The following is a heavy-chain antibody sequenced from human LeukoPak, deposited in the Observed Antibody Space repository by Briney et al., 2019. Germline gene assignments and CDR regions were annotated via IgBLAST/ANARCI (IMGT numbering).Heavy chain of an antibody. V-gene: IGHV4-4*07. Sequence: SETLSLACTVSGGSISSYYWSWIRQPAGEGLEWIGRVYSSGTTNYNPSLQSRVTMSVDSSKNQFSLKLNSVTAADTAVYYCARGRYCTTTSCTYWYFDLWGRGTLVTVSS. D-gene: IGHD2-2*01. CDR2: VYSSGTT. CDR3: ARGRYCTTTSCTYWYFDL. J-gene: IGHJ2*01. CDR1: GGSISSYY.